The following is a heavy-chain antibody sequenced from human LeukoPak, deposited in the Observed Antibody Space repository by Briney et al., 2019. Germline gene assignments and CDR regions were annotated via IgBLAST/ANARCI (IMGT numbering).Heavy chain of an antibody. Sequence: GGSLRLSCAASGFTFSSYSMNWVRQAPGKGLEWVSVIYSGGSTYYADSVKGRFTISRDNSKNTLYLQMNSLRAEDTAVYYCARGSWSSGPDAFDIWGQGTMVTVSS. CDR3: ARGSWSSGPDAFDI. D-gene: IGHD6-19*01. J-gene: IGHJ3*02. V-gene: IGHV3-53*01. CDR2: IYSGGST. CDR1: GFTFSSYS.